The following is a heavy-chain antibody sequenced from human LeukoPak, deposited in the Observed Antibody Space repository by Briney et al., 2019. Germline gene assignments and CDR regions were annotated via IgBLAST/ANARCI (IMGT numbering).Heavy chain of an antibody. CDR2: ISGSGGIT. CDR1: GFTFSSYA. Sequence: GGSLRLSCAASGFTFSSYAMSWVRQAPGKGLEWVSAISGSGGITYYADSVKGRFTISRDNSKNTLYLQMNSLRAEDTAVYYCAKGRVDYYGSGSYLFDPWGQGTLVTVSS. V-gene: IGHV3-23*01. D-gene: IGHD3-10*01. CDR3: AKGRVDYYGSGSYLFDP. J-gene: IGHJ5*02.